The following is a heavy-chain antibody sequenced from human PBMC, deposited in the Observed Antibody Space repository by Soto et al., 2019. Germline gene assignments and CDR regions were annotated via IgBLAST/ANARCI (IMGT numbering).Heavy chain of an antibody. D-gene: IGHD6-13*01. CDR1: GFTFSSYG. CDR2: IWYDGSNK. CDR3: AREQQLQGGDYYYGMDV. Sequence: GGSLRLSCAASGFTFSSYGMHWVRQAPGKGLEWVAVIWYDGSNKYYADSVKGRFTISRDNSKNTLYLQMNSLRAEDTAVYYCAREQQLQGGDYYYGMDVWGQGTTVTVSS. V-gene: IGHV3-33*01. J-gene: IGHJ6*02.